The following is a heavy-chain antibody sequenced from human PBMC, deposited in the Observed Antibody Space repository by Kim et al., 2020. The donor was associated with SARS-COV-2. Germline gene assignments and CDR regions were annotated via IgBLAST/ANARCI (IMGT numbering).Heavy chain of an antibody. CDR3: ARVNPLYDSSGYYRWFDP. Sequence: GGSLRLSCAASGFTFSDYYMSWIRQAPGKGLEWVSYISSSSSYTNYADSVKGRFTISRDNAKNSLYLQMNSLRAEDTAVYYCARVNPLYDSSGYYRWFDPWGQGTLVTVSS. CDR2: ISSSSSYT. J-gene: IGHJ5*02. V-gene: IGHV3-11*06. CDR1: GFTFSDYY. D-gene: IGHD3-22*01.